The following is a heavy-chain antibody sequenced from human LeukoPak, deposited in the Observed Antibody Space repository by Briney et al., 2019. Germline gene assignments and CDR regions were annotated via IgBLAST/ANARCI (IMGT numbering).Heavy chain of an antibody. D-gene: IGHD1-26*01. V-gene: IGHV3-21*05. Sequence: GGSLRLSCAASGFTFSSYSMNWVRQAPGKGLESLSYISPSGTDISYADSVKGRFTISRDNAKNTLYLQMNSLRAEDTAVYYCASLVGATTFGAFDIWGQGTMVTVSS. J-gene: IGHJ3*02. CDR3: ASLVGATTFGAFDI. CDR2: ISPSGTDI. CDR1: GFTFSSYS.